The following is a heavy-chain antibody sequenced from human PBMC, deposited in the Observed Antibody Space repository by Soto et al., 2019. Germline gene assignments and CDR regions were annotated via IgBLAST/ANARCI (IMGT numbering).Heavy chain of an antibody. D-gene: IGHD1-26*01. V-gene: IGHV6-1*01. J-gene: IGHJ5*02. Sequence: SQTLSLTGAISGDTVSSHSAAWNWIRQSPSRGLEWLGRTYYRSKWYNAYALSVKSRITINPDTSKNQFSLQLNSVTPEDTAVYYCARGGANWFDPWGQGTLVTVSS. CDR1: GDTVSSHSAA. CDR3: ARGGANWFDP. CDR2: TYYRSKWYN.